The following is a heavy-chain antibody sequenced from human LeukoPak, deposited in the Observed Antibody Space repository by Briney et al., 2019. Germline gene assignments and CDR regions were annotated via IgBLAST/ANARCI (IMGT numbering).Heavy chain of an antibody. CDR1: GYTFTSYD. CDR3: ARRRIAVAGRGGYYFDY. D-gene: IGHD6-19*01. J-gene: IGHJ4*02. V-gene: IGHV1-69*13. CDR2: IIPIFGTA. Sequence: SVKVSCKASGYTFTSYDINWVGQAPGQGLEWMGGIIPIFGTANYAQKFQGRVTITADESTSTAYMELSSLRSEDTAVYYCARRRIAVAGRGGYYFDYWGQGTLVTVSS.